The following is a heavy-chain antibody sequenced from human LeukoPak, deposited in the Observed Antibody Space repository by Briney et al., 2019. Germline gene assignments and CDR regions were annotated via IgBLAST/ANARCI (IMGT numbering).Heavy chain of an antibody. CDR1: GFTFSSYS. V-gene: IGHV3-21*01. CDR3: ARWVPRALPHAVDI. Sequence: GGSLRLSCAASGFTFSSYSMNWVRQAPGKGLEWVSSISSSSSYIYYADSVKGRFTISRDNAKNSLYLQMNSLRAEDTAVYYCARWVPRALPHAVDIWGPGTMGTVSS. CDR2: ISSSSSYI. D-gene: IGHD1-26*01. J-gene: IGHJ3*02.